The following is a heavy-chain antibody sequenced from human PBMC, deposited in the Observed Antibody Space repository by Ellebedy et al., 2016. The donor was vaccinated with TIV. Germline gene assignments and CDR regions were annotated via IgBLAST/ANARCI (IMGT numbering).Heavy chain of an antibody. Sequence: GESLKISCAASGFTFSRYAVHWVRQAPGKGLEWVAVISIDGNNKYYADSVKGRFTVSRDNSRNTLFLQMSSLRADDTAVYYCGKGYSDGDYSYSDNWGQGTLVAVSS. J-gene: IGHJ4*02. CDR1: GFTFSRYA. D-gene: IGHD4-17*01. CDR3: GKGYSDGDYSYSDN. V-gene: IGHV3-30*15. CDR2: ISIDGNNK.